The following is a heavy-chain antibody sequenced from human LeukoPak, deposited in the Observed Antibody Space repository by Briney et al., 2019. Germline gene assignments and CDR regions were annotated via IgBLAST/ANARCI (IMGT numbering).Heavy chain of an antibody. V-gene: IGHV1-2*02. D-gene: IGHD2-8*01. CDR2: INPNSGGT. J-gene: IGHJ4*02. CDR3: ARVEYCTKGVCINFDL. CDR1: GYTFTGPY. Sequence: ASVKVSCKASGYTFTGPYIHWMRQAPGQGLEWMGWINPNSGGTKYAQEFQGRVTVTRDTSTSTAYMELSGPRADDTAAYYCARVEYCTKGVCINFDLWGQGTLVTVSS.